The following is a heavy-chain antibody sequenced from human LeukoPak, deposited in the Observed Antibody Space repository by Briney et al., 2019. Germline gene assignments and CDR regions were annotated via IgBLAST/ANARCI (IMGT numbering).Heavy chain of an antibody. J-gene: IGHJ4*02. CDR1: GFTFSSYA. CDR3: AREDPTMIQLWSFDY. CDR2: ISYDGSNK. D-gene: IGHD5-18*01. Sequence: PGGSLRLSCAASGFTFSSYAMHWVRQAPGKGLEWVAVISYDGSNKYYADSVKGRFTISRDNSKNTLYLQMNSLRAEDTAVYYCAREDPTMIQLWSFDYWGQGTLVTVSS. V-gene: IGHV3-30-3*01.